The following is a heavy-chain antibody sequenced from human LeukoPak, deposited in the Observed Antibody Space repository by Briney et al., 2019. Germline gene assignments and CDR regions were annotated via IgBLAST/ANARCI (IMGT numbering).Heavy chain of an antibody. V-gene: IGHV1-2*06. D-gene: IGHD3-10*01. CDR1: GYTFTGYY. CDR3: ARGGYYYGSGSRPWAFDI. J-gene: IGHJ3*02. Sequence: ASAKVSCKASGYTFTGYYMHWVRQAPGQGLEWMGRINPNSGGTNYAQKFQGRVTMTRDTSISTAYMELSRLRSDDTAVYYCARGGYYYGSGSRPWAFDIWGQGTMVTVSS. CDR2: INPNSGGT.